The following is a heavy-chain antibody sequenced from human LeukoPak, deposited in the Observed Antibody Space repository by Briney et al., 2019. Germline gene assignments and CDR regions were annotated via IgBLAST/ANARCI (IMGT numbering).Heavy chain of an antibody. CDR2: IRAYIGNT. V-gene: IGHV1-18*01. D-gene: IGHD7-27*01. Sequence: ASVKVSCKASGYTFTTYSISWVRQTPGQGREWMGWIRAYIGNTDYAQKVQGRVTMTADTSTSTAYMELRSLRSDDTAMYYCARHNPQLGNAFDVWGQGTMVTVSS. CDR3: ARHNPQLGNAFDV. J-gene: IGHJ3*01. CDR1: GYTFTTYS.